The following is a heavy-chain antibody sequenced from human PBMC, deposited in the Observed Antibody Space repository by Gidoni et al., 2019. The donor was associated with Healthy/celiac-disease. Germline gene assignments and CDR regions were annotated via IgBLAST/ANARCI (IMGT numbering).Heavy chain of an antibody. J-gene: IGHJ4*02. V-gene: IGHV3-30*18. D-gene: IGHD5-12*01. CDR2: ISYDGSNK. CDR1: GFTFSSYG. CDR3: AKDRPRGWLQYLFDY. Sequence: QVQLVESGGGVVQPGRSLRLSCAASGFTFSSYGMHWVRQAPGKGLEWVAVISYDGSNKYYADSVKGRFTISRDNSKNTLYLQMNSLRAEDTAVYYCAKDRPRGWLQYLFDYWGQGTLVTVSS.